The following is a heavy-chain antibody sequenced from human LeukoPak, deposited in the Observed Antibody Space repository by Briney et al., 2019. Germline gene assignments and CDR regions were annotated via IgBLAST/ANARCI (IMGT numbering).Heavy chain of an antibody. D-gene: IGHD2-8*02. V-gene: IGHV3-30*02. Sequence: PGGSLRLSCEVSGFTFNTYEMHWVRQGPGKGLEWVAYIAHHGNNKYYADSVKGRFTISRDNSKGSLYLQMNSLRADDTAVYYCAKDGSWSCTDWGQGTLVRVSS. J-gene: IGHJ4*02. CDR3: AKDGSWSCTD. CDR2: IAHHGNNK. CDR1: GFTFNTYE.